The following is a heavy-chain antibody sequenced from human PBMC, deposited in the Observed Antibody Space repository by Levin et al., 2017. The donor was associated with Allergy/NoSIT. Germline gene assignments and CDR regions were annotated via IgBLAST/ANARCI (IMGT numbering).Heavy chain of an antibody. J-gene: IGHJ5*02. CDR1: GGSISSGDYY. D-gene: IGHD4-17*01. CDR2: IYYSGST. V-gene: IGHV4-30-4*01. CDR3: ARTEGRVGVPGDYEA. Sequence: SETLSLTCTVSGGSISSGDYYWSWIRQPPGKGLEWIGYIYYSGSTYYNPSLKSRVTISVDTSKNQFSLKLSSVTAADTAVYYCARTEGRVGVPGDYEAWGQGTLVTVSS.